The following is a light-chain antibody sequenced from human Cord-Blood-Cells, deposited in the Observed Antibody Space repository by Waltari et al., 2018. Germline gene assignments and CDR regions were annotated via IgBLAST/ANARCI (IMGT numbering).Light chain of an antibody. CDR2: EGS. CDR3: CSYAGSSTYWV. V-gene: IGLV2-23*01. CDR1: SSDVGSSSF. J-gene: IGLJ3*02. Sequence: QSALTQPASVSGSPGQSIPISCPGTSSDVGSSSFVSWYQQHPGKAPKLIIYEGSKRPSGVSNRFSGSKSGNTASLTISGLQAEDEADYYCCSYAGSSTYWVFGGGTKLTVL.